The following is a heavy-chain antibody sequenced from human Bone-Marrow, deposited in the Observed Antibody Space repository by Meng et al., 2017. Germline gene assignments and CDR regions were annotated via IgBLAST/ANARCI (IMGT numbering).Heavy chain of an antibody. Sequence: QVQVQQGGAGLLKPSETLSLTCAVYGGSVSGYYWSWIRQPPGKGLEWIGEINHSGSTNYNPSLKSRVTISVDTSKNQFSLKLSSVTAADTAVYYCARGLRAARPLLFGYWGQGTLVTVSS. V-gene: IGHV4-34*01. CDR2: INHSGST. CDR3: ARGLRAARPLLFGY. D-gene: IGHD6-6*01. CDR1: GGSVSGYY. J-gene: IGHJ4*02.